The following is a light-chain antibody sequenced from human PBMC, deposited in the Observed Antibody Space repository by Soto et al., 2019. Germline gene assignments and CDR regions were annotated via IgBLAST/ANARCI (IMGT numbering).Light chain of an antibody. CDR1: QSVSSN. CDR2: DAS. J-gene: IGKJ4*01. Sequence: EIVMTQSPATLSVSPGERATLSGRASQSVSSNLAWYQQKPGQAPRLLIYDASTRATGISARFSGSGSGTEFTLNISSLQSEDFEVYYCQQYNNWPLTFGGGTKVEIK. CDR3: QQYNNWPLT. V-gene: IGKV3-15*01.